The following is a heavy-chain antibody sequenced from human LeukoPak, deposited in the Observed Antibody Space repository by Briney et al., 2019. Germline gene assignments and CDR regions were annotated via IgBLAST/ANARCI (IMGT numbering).Heavy chain of an antibody. CDR3: AKEEVLVKFDP. V-gene: IGHV3-23*01. CDR2: ISGSGGFR. Sequence: PGGSLRLSCAASAFTFSSYAMSWVRQAPGKGLEWVSAISGSGGFRYYADSVQGRFTISRDNSKNTLYLQMNSLRAEDTAVYYCAKEEVLVKFDPWGQGTLVTVSS. J-gene: IGHJ5*02. CDR1: AFTFSSYA. D-gene: IGHD4-23*01.